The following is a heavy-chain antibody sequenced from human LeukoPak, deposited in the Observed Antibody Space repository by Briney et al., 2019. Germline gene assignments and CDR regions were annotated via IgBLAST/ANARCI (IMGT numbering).Heavy chain of an antibody. Sequence: ASVKVSCKTSGYTFTGYYIHWVRQAPGQGLEWMGWINPNGGGTNYAQKFQGRVTMTRDTSISTAYMELSRLRFDDTDVYYCARGGYGGGNPGILDSWGQGALVTVSS. CDR2: INPNGGGT. CDR1: GYTFTGYY. D-gene: IGHD6-25*01. CDR3: ARGGYGGGNPGILDS. V-gene: IGHV1-2*02. J-gene: IGHJ4*02.